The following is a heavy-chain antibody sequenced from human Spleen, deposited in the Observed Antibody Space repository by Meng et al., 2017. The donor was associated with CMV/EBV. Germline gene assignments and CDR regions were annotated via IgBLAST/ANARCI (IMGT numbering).Heavy chain of an antibody. D-gene: IGHD3-10*01. CDR1: GGSIIGSY. V-gene: IGHV4-4*07. J-gene: IGHJ4*02. Sequence: VHPEGGGAGVVEQSETPSLTCTVAGGSIIGSYWIWRRRHAGEGLVWFVRISSSGGISANHAFSGRGMMSIDTYNYQLSLKLFTDSAGDEAVYKYARAGERGVPFDYWGQGTLVTVSS. CDR2: ISSSGGI. CDR3: ARAGERGVPFDY.